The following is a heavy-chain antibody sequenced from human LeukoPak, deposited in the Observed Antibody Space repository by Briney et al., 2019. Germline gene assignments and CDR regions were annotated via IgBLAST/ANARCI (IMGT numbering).Heavy chain of an antibody. CDR2: IDYSGST. D-gene: IGHD6-19*01. Sequence: MPSETLSLTCSVSNGSISSSRYFWGWIRQPPGKGLEWIGSIDYSGSTYYNPSLKSRVTISLDASNKQFSLRLSSVTAADTAVYYCARGSHPVTGTLGGYFDPWGQGTLVTVSS. CDR1: NGSISSSRYF. J-gene: IGHJ4*02. V-gene: IGHV4-39*02. CDR3: ARGSHPVTGTLGGYFDP.